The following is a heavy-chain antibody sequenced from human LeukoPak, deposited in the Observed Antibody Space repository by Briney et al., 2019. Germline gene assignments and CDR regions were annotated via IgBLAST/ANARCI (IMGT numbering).Heavy chain of an antibody. CDR1: GYTFTSYD. V-gene: IGHV1-8*01. Sequence: ASVKVSCTASGYTFTSYDINWVRQATGQGLEWMGWMNPNSGNTGYAQKFQGRVTMTRNTSISTAYMELSSLRSEDTAVYYCARDLISTTVTTSAAFDIWGQGTMVTVSS. D-gene: IGHD4-17*01. J-gene: IGHJ3*02. CDR2: MNPNSGNT. CDR3: ARDLISTTVTTSAAFDI.